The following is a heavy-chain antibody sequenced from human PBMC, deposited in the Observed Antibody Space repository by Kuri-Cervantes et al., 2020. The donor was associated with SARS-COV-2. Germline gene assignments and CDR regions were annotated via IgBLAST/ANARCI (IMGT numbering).Heavy chain of an antibody. CDR1: GGSISSYY. CDR2: IYYSGST. CDR3: ARHIGIDDFWSGYYIDY. Sequence: GSLRLSCTVSGGSISSYYWSWIRQPPGKGLEWIGYIYYSGSTNYNPSLKSRVTISVDTSKNQFSLKLSSVTAADTAVYYCARHIGIDDFWSGYYIDYWGQGTLVTVSS. D-gene: IGHD3-3*01. V-gene: IGHV4-59*08. J-gene: IGHJ4*02.